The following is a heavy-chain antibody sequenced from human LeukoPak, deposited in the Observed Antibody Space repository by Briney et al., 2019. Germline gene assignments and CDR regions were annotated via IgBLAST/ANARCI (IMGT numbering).Heavy chain of an antibody. D-gene: IGHD1-14*01. CDR2: IYHYSGKK. CDR1: GGSLSTIDYY. CDR3: ARNFRQGAELDY. J-gene: IGHJ4*02. V-gene: IGHV4-39*01. Sequence: SETLSLTCTVSGGSLSTIDYYWGWIRQPPGKGMEWIGTIYHYSGKKYYSPTLRSRVTISTDTSKNQISLNLSSVTAADTGVYYRARNFRQGAELDYWGRETLVTVSP.